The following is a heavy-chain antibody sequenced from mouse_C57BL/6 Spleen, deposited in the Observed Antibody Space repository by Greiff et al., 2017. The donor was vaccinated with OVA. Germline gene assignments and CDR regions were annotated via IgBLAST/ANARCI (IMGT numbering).Heavy chain of an antibody. CDR1: GYTFTSYW. V-gene: IGHV1-53*01. CDR2: INPRNGGN. D-gene: IGHD1-1*01. J-gene: IGHJ3*01. CDR3: ASPYGSSPFAY. Sequence: VQLQQPGTELVKPGASVKLSCKASGYTFTSYWMHWVKQRPGQGLEWIGNINPRNGGNNYNEKFKNKPTLTLDKSPSTSYMHLSSLTSDNSAVYYCASPYGSSPFAYWGQGTLVTVSA.